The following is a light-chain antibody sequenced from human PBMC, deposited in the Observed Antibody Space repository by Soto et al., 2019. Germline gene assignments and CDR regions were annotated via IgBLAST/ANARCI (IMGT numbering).Light chain of an antibody. J-gene: IGKJ1*01. V-gene: IGKV3-11*01. CDR1: QSVGRY. CDR3: QHRNNWPWT. CDR2: DAS. Sequence: EIVFTQSPAILSLSPGDIATISCRASQSVGRYLVWYQQKPGQAPSLLIYDASNRATGVPARFSGSGSGTDFTLTISSLESEDFAVYYCQHRNNWPWTLGQGTRVEIK.